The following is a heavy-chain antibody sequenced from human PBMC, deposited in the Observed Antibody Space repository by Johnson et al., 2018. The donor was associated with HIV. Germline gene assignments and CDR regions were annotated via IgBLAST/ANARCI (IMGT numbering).Heavy chain of an antibody. CDR1: GFTFSSYA. V-gene: IGHV3-30*04. J-gene: IGHJ3*02. Sequence: VQLVESGGGVVQPGRSLRLSCAASGFTFSSYAMHWVRQAPGKGLEWVAVISYDGSEKYYADSVKGRFTISRDNSRNTLNLQMDSLREDDTAVYYCARAVCRGGRCYSHDAFDIWGQGTMVTVSS. D-gene: IGHD2-15*01. CDR3: ARAVCRGGRCYSHDAFDI. CDR2: ISYDGSEK.